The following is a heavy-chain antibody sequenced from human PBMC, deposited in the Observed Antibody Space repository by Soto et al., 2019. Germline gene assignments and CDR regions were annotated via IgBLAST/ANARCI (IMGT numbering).Heavy chain of an antibody. CDR1: GFTFSSYG. V-gene: IGHV3-33*01. J-gene: IGHJ5*02. D-gene: IGHD6-13*01. Sequence: ESGGGVVQPGRSLRLSCAASGFTFSSYGMHWVRQAPGKGLEWVAVLWYDGSNKYYADSVKGRFTISRDNSKNTLYLQMNSPRAEDTAVYYCARGYGWFDPWGQGTLVTVSS. CDR2: LWYDGSNK. CDR3: ARGYGWFDP.